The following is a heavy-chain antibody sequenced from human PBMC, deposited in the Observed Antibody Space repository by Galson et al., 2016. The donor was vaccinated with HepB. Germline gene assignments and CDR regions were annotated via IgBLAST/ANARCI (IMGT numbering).Heavy chain of an antibody. J-gene: IGHJ5*02. Sequence: SLRLSCAASGFTPSTSTMHWVRQAPGKGLEWVAAVRYDGNNKNYADSVKGRFTISRDNSKSTLFLQMNGLRADDTAVYYCVRERRSLYAFGDRWFDPWGQGTLVTVSS. D-gene: IGHD2/OR15-2a*01. V-gene: IGHV3-33*01. CDR1: GFTPSTST. CDR3: VRERRSLYAFGDRWFDP. CDR2: VRYDGNNK.